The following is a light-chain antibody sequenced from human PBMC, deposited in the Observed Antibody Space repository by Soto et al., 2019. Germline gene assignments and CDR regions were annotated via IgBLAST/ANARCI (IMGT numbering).Light chain of an antibody. Sequence: DIQMTQSPSTLSASVGDRVTITCRASQSINTWLAWYQQRPGRAPKLLIYDASSLQSGVPSRFSGSGSATEFTLTISSLQPDDPAIYYCQQYNTYWTFGQGTKV. CDR2: DAS. V-gene: IGKV1-5*01. CDR3: QQYNTYWT. CDR1: QSINTW. J-gene: IGKJ1*01.